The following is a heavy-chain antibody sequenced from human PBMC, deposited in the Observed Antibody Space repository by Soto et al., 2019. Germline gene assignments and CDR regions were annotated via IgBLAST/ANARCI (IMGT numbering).Heavy chain of an antibody. Sequence: ASVKVSCKASGYTFTGYYMHCVRQAPGQGLEWMGWINPSSGGTNYAQKFQGWVTMTRDTFISTAYMELSRLRSDDTAVYYCARGIAAAGYSMDVWGQGTTVTVSS. D-gene: IGHD6-13*01. CDR1: GYTFTGYY. V-gene: IGHV1-2*04. J-gene: IGHJ6*02. CDR3: ARGIAAAGYSMDV. CDR2: INPSSGGT.